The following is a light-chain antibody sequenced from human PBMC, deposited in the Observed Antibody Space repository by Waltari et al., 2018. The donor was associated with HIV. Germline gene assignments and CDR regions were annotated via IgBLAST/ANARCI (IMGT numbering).Light chain of an antibody. CDR3: SSYTTTFI. Sequence: QSALTQPASMSRSPGQSITISCAGPPSDIGPSHSVSWYQQHTDRPPKLIIYNVSYRPSGVDSRFSGSKSGNTVSLTISDLRSDDEAVYYCSSYTTTFIFGAGTKVDVL. CDR1: PSDIGPSHS. CDR2: NVS. J-gene: IGLJ2*01. V-gene: IGLV2-14*03.